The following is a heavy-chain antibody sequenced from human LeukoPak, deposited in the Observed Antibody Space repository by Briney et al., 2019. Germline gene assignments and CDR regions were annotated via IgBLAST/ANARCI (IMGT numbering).Heavy chain of an antibody. CDR3: ARQGYGDYGVDY. CDR2: INHSGST. V-gene: IGHV4-34*01. Sequence: SETLSLTCAVYGGSFSGYYWSWIRQPPGKGLEWIGEINHSGSTNYNPSLKSRVTISVDTSKNQFSLKLSSVTAADTAVYYWARQGYGDYGVDYWGQGTLVTVSS. J-gene: IGHJ4*02. D-gene: IGHD4-17*01. CDR1: GGSFSGYY.